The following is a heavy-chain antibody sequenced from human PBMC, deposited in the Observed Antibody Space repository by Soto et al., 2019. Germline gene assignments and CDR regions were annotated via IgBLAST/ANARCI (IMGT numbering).Heavy chain of an antibody. CDR2: INHIGST. Sequence: SETLSLTCAVYGGSFSGYYWSWIRQPPGKGLEWIGEINHIGSTNYNPSLKSRGTISVDTSKNQFSLKLSSVTAADTAVYYCARLTTDLPGMDDWGKGTTVSVSS. V-gene: IGHV4-34*01. D-gene: IGHD3-22*01. J-gene: IGHJ6*04. CDR3: ARLTTDLPGMDD. CDR1: GGSFSGYY.